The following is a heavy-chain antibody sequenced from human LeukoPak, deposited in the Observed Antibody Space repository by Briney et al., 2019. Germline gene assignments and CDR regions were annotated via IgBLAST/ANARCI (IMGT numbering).Heavy chain of an antibody. Sequence: SETLSLTCTVSGGSIRSYYWSWIRQPPGKGLEWIGYIYYSGSTNYNPSLKSRVTISVDTSKNQFSLKLSSVTAADTAVYYCARAMVTAPVYYYYYMDVWGKGTTVTVSS. D-gene: IGHD2-21*02. V-gene: IGHV4-59*01. CDR1: GGSIRSYY. J-gene: IGHJ6*03. CDR3: ARAMVTAPVYYYYYMDV. CDR2: IYYSGST.